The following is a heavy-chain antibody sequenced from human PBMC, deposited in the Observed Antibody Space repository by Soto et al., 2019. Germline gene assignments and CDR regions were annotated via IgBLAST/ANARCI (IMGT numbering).Heavy chain of an antibody. Sequence: QVQLQESGPGLVKPSETLSLTCTVSGGSIRNHYWSWIRQPPGKGLEWIGYFYYNGNTNYNPSLKSRVTMSVDPSKNQISLKLSSVTAADTAVYYCTRANWYSEYWGQGTLVTVSS. CDR2: FYYNGNT. CDR1: GGSIRNHY. V-gene: IGHV4-59*11. CDR3: TRANWYSEY. D-gene: IGHD7-27*01. J-gene: IGHJ4*02.